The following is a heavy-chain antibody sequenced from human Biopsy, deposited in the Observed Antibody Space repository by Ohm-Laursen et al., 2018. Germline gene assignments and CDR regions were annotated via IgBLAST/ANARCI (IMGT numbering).Heavy chain of an antibody. CDR3: ARDIGGGRAFDI. V-gene: IGHV3-21*05. CDR1: GFTFSSHA. Sequence: SLRLSCAASGFTFSSHAMTWVRQAPGEGLEWVSYITSSSTYINYVDSVKGRFTISRDNAENSLYLQMNSLRAEDAAVYYCARDIGGGRAFDIWGRGTMVTVSS. D-gene: IGHD3-10*01. CDR2: ITSSSTYI. J-gene: IGHJ3*02.